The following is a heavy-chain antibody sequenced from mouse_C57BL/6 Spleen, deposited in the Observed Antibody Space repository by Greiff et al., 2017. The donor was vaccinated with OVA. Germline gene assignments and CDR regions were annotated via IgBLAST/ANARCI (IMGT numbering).Heavy chain of an antibody. Sequence: VQLQQSGAELVRPGTSVKVSCKASGYAFTNYLIEWVKQRPGQGLEWIGVINPGSGGTNYNEKFKGKATLTADKSSSTAYMQLSSLTSEDSAVYFCARLGTVVPFDYWGQGTTLTVSS. D-gene: IGHD1-1*01. CDR3: ARLGTVVPFDY. CDR1: GYAFTNYL. V-gene: IGHV1-54*01. CDR2: INPGSGGT. J-gene: IGHJ2*01.